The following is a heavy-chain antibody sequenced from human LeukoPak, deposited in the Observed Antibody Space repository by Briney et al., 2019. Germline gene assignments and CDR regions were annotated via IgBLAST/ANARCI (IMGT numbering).Heavy chain of an antibody. J-gene: IGHJ4*02. Sequence: SVKVSCKASGGTFSSYAISWVRQAPGQGLEWMGGIIPIFGTANYAQKFQGRVTITADKSTSTAYMELSSLRSEDTAVYYCAMTTVVTGFDYWGQGTLVAVSS. CDR1: GGTFSSYA. D-gene: IGHD4-23*01. CDR3: AMTTVVTGFDY. V-gene: IGHV1-69*06. CDR2: IIPIFGTA.